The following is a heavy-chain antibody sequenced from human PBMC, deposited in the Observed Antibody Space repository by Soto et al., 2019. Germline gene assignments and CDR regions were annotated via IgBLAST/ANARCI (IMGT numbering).Heavy chain of an antibody. J-gene: IGHJ4*02. V-gene: IGHV1-69*02. CDR1: GGTFSKYS. CDR2: IIPYLGVI. D-gene: IGHD3-3*01. Sequence: QVPLVQSGAEVKKPGSSVKVSCKASGGTFSKYSISWIRQAPGQGLEWMRRIIPYLGVINYAQKFKGRVTISAEDSTGTAQMAPNSLGSEDTARYGGASVSAPDVDYWGQGFLSTVS. CDR3: ASVSAPDVDY.